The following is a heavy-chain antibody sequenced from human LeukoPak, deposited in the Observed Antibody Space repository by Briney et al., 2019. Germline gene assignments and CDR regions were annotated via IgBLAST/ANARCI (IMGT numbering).Heavy chain of an antibody. CDR3: ARGDLLTGNTHRYFDL. D-gene: IGHD3-9*01. V-gene: IGHV4-34*01. Sequence: PSETLSLTCAVYGGSFSGYYWNWIRQSPGKGLDWIGEIDHRGSTNYNPSLKNRVTISVDTSKNQFSLKVSSVTAADTAVYYCARGDLLTGNTHRYFDLWGRGTLVTVSS. CDR2: IDHRGST. CDR1: GGSFSGYY. J-gene: IGHJ2*01.